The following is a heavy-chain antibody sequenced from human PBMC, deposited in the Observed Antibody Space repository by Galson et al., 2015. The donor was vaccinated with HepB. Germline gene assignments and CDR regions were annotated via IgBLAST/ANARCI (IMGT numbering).Heavy chain of an antibody. CDR3: ARRGVSSTSYKTPYYYYMDV. J-gene: IGHJ6*03. D-gene: IGHD2-2*01. CDR2: FYYSGGT. V-gene: IGHV4-39*01. Sequence: ETLSLTCTVSGGSISSSSYYWGWIRQPPGKELEWIGSFYYSGGTYYNPSLKSRVTISVDTSKNQFSLKLSSVTAADTAVYYCARRGVSSTSYKTPYYYYMDVWGKGTTVTVSS. CDR1: GGSISSSSYY.